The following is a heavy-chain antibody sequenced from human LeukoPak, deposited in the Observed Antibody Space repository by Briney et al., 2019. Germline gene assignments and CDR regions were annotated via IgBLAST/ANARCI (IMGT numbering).Heavy chain of an antibody. CDR3: AADHHADYSGLNWFDP. D-gene: IGHD4-17*01. J-gene: IGHJ5*02. Sequence: GTSVKVSCKASRFTFTSSAIQWVRQARGQRLEWIGWIVVGSGNTNYAQKFQERVTITRDMSTSTAYMELSSLRSEDTAVYFCAADHHADYSGLNWFDPWGQGTLVTVSS. V-gene: IGHV1-58*02. CDR1: RFTFTSSA. CDR2: IVVGSGNT.